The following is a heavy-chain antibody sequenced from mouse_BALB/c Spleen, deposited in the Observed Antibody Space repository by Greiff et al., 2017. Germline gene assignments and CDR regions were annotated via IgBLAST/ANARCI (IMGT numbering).Heavy chain of an antibody. CDR2: ISSGGST. Sequence: EVKLQESGGGLVKPGGSLKLSCAASGFTFSSYAMSWVRQTPEKRLEWVASISSGGSTYYPDSVKGRFTISRDNARNILYLQMSSLRSEDTAMYYCERVSSSAWFAYWGQGTLVTVSA. D-gene: IGHD1-1*01. CDR1: GFTFSSYA. CDR3: ERVSSSAWFAY. V-gene: IGHV5-6-5*01. J-gene: IGHJ3*01.